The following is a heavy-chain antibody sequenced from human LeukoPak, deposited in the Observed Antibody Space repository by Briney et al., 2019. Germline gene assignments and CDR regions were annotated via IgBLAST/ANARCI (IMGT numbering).Heavy chain of an antibody. CDR3: ARSKTPRSSTIFGVVIKGGVFDP. V-gene: IGHV1-46*01. Sequence: GASVKVSCKASGYTFSTYYLHWLRQAPGQGLEWLGIINPSDGAASYEQKFQGRVTLTADTSTSTVYMELLSLRSEDTAMYYRARSKTPRSSTIFGVVIKGGVFDPWGQGTLVTVSS. D-gene: IGHD3-3*01. CDR2: INPSDGAA. J-gene: IGHJ5*02. CDR1: GYTFSTYY.